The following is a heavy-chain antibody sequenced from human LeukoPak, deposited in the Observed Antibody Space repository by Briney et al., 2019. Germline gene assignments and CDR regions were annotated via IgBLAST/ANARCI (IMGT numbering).Heavy chain of an antibody. V-gene: IGHV4-34*01. D-gene: IGHD4-11*01. CDR2: INDGGTT. CDR1: GASFSGYY. J-gene: IGHJ5*02. Sequence: SETLSLTCAVYGASFSGYYWSWIRQPPGKGLEWIGEINDGGTTNYNPSLKSRVSISIDRSKNHFYLILTSVTAADTAPYYCARSFYSNYDKWFDPWGQGTLVTVSS. CDR3: ARSFYSNYDKWFDP.